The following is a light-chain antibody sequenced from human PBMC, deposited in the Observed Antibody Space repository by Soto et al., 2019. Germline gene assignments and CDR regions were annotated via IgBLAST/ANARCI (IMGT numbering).Light chain of an antibody. J-gene: IGKJ4*01. CDR1: QSVSNNY. Sequence: EIVLTQSPGTLSLSPGERVTLSCWASQSVSNNYLAWYQQSPGQAPRRLIYGASRRASGIPDRFSGSGSGTDFTLTISRLEPEDFAVYYCQQYGSSLSTFGGGTKVEIK. V-gene: IGKV3-20*01. CDR2: GAS. CDR3: QQYGSSLST.